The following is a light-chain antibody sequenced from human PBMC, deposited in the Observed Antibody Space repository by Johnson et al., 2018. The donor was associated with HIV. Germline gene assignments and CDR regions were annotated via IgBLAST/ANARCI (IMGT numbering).Light chain of an antibody. CDR1: SSTIGNNY. CDR2: KND. V-gene: IGLV1-51*02. Sequence: QSVLTQPPSVSAAPGQKVTISCSGSSSTIGNNYVSWYQVLPGTAPKLLIYKNDKRPTGIPDRFSGSKSGTSATLGITGLQTGDEADYYCGTWDTSLTKGGVFGTGTKVTVL. J-gene: IGLJ1*01. CDR3: GTWDTSLTKGGV.